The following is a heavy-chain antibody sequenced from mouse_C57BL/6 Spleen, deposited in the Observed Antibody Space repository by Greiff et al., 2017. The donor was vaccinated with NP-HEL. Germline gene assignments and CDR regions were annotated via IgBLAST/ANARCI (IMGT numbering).Heavy chain of an antibody. V-gene: IGHV1-81*01. J-gene: IGHJ1*03. CDR2: IYPRSGNT. Sequence: QVQLQQSGAELARPGASVKLSCKASGYTFTSYGISWVKQRTGQGLEWIGEIYPRSGNTYYNEKFKGKATLTADKSSSTAYMELRSLTSEDSAVYFCARNFLTTVVADWYFDVWGTGTTVTVSS. CDR1: GYTFTSYG. D-gene: IGHD1-1*01. CDR3: ARNFLTTVVADWYFDV.